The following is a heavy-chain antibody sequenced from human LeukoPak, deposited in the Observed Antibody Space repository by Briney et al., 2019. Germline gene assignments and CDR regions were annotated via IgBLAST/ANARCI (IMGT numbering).Heavy chain of an antibody. Sequence: GGSLRLSCAASGFTFDHYTMHWVRQAPGKGLEWVSLISWDGGSTYYADSVKGRFTISRDNAKNSLYLQMNSLRAEDTAVYYCARDLNGGSYYFDYWGQGTLVTVSS. CDR3: ARDLNGGSYYFDY. J-gene: IGHJ4*02. CDR2: ISWDGGST. D-gene: IGHD1-26*01. CDR1: GFTFDHYT. V-gene: IGHV3-43*01.